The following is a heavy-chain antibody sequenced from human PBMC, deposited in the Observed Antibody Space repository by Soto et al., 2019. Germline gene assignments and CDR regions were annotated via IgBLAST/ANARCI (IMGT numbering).Heavy chain of an antibody. J-gene: IGHJ4*02. D-gene: IGHD3-10*01. CDR3: ARGELLWFGELLR. Sequence: QVQLVQSGAEVKKPGASVKVSCKASGYTFTSYDINWVRQATGQGLEWMGWMNPNSGNTGDAQKFQGRITMTSNTTKSTAYMELSSLRTEDTAVYYCARGELLWFGELLRWGQGTLVTVSS. CDR1: GYTFTSYD. CDR2: MNPNSGNT. V-gene: IGHV1-8*01.